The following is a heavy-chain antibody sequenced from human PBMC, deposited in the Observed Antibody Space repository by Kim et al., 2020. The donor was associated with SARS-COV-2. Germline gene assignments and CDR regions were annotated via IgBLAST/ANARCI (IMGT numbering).Heavy chain of an antibody. D-gene: IGHD3-10*01. V-gene: IGHV3-23*01. CDR2: ISGSGGST. CDR3: AFGMVRGVTEGDY. CDR1: GFTFSSYA. J-gene: IGHJ4*02. Sequence: GGSLRLSCAASGFTFSSYAMSWVRQAPGKGLEWVSAISGSGGSTYYADSVKGRFTISRDNSKNTLYLQMNSLRAEDTAVYYCAFGMVRGVTEGDYWGQGTLVTVSS.